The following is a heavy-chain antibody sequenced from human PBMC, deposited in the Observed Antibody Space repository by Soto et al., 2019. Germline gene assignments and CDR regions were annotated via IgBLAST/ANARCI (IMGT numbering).Heavy chain of an antibody. V-gene: IGHV1-69*02. CDR3: ATGLYTTRLLSAPLYYYYYGMDV. Sequence: SVKVSCKASGGTFSSYTISWVRQAPGQGLEWMGRIIPILGIANYAQKFQGRVTITADKSTSTAYMELSSLRSEDTAVYYCATGLYTTRLLSAPLYYYYYGMDVWGQGTTVTVSS. CDR2: IIPILGIA. J-gene: IGHJ6*02. CDR1: GGTFSSYT. D-gene: IGHD1-26*01.